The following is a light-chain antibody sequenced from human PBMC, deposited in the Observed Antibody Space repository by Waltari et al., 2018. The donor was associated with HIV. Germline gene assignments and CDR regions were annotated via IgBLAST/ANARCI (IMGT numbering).Light chain of an antibody. CDR1: QSISAK. Sequence: EIVMTQSPPTLSVSPEQRVTLSCRASQSISAKVAWYQQRPGQAPRLLIYEAATRPTGIPARFSGSGSGTEFTLTISSLQSEDFATYFCQQYDSGPRGITFGQGTMLEIK. CDR2: EAA. J-gene: IGKJ2*01. V-gene: IGKV3-15*01. CDR3: QQYDSGPRGIT.